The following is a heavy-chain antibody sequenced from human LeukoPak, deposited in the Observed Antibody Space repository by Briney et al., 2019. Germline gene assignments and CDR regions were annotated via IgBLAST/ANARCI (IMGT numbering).Heavy chain of an antibody. CDR2: FSYSGST. J-gene: IGHJ5*02. D-gene: IGHD6-19*01. V-gene: IGHV4-59*08. Sequence: PSETLSLTCTVSGXSISSYYWSWIRQPPGKELEWIGYFSYSGSTNYNPSLKSRVTISVDTFKNQFSLKLSSVTAADTAVYYCARHDRYNSGWDNWFDPWGQGTLVTVSS. CDR1: GXSISSYY. CDR3: ARHDRYNSGWDNWFDP.